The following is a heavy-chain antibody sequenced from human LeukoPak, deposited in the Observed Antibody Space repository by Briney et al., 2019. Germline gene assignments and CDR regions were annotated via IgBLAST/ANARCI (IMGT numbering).Heavy chain of an antibody. CDR1: GYSISSGYY. CDR3: ARGYSSSWTYYYYMDV. V-gene: IGHV4-38-2*02. Sequence: PSQTLSLTCTVSGYSISSGYYWGWIRQPPGKGLEWIGEINHSGSTNYNPSLKSRVTISVDTSKNQFSLKLSSVTAADTAVYYCARGYSSSWTYYYYMDVWGKGTTVTVSS. J-gene: IGHJ6*03. CDR2: INHSGST. D-gene: IGHD6-13*01.